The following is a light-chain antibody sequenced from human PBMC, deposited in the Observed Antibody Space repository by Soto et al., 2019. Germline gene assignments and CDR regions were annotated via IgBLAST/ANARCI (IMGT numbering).Light chain of an antibody. CDR1: GGHSTYA. CDR3: QTWGTGIEV. V-gene: IGLV4-69*01. J-gene: IGLJ2*01. Sequence: QAVLTQSPSASASLGASVKLTCTLSGGHSTYAIAWHQQQPEKGPRYLMKVTSDGRHTKGDGIPDRFSGSSSGAERYLTISSLQSEDEADYYCQTWGTGIEVFGGGTKLTVL. CDR2: VTSDGRH.